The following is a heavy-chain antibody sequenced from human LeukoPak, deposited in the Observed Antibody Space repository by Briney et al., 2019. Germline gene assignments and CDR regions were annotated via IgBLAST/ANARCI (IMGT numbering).Heavy chain of an antibody. CDR3: ARGVGGIFGVVIMSAFDI. J-gene: IGHJ3*02. CDR2: IYTSGST. D-gene: IGHD3-3*01. CDR1: GVSISSYY. Sequence: SETLSLTCTVSGVSISSYYWSWIRQPAGKGLEWIGRIYTSGSTNYNPSLKSRVTMSVDTSKNQFSLKLSSVTAADTAVYYCARGVGGIFGVVIMSAFDIWGQGTMVTVSS. V-gene: IGHV4-4*07.